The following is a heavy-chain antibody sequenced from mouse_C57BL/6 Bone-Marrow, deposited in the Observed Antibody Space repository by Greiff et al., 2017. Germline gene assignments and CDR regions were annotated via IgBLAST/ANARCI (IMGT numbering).Heavy chain of an antibody. CDR3: QEWAWFAY. CDR1: GFTFSNYW. D-gene: IGHD1-3*01. J-gene: IGHJ3*01. Sequence: EVKLEESGGGLVQPGGSMKLSCVASGFTFSNYWVNWVRQSPEKGLEWVAQIRLKSDNYATPYAESVKGRFTISRDDTKSSVYLQMNNLKAEDNGIYYCQEWAWFAYWGQGTLVTVSA. CDR2: IRLKSDNYAT. V-gene: IGHV6-3*01.